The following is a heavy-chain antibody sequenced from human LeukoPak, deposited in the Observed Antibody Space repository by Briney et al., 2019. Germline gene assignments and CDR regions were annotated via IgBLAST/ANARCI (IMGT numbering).Heavy chain of an antibody. V-gene: IGHV3-64*01. CDR1: GFTFSSYA. CDR2: ISSNGGST. CDR3: ARGVPYGYDFWSGLDY. D-gene: IGHD3-3*01. J-gene: IGHJ4*02. Sequence: GGSLRLSCAASGFTFSSYAMHWVRQAPGKGLEYVSAISSNGGSTYYANSVKGRFTISRDNSKNTLYLQMGSLRAEDMAVYYCARGVPYGYDFWSGLDYWGQGTLVTVSS.